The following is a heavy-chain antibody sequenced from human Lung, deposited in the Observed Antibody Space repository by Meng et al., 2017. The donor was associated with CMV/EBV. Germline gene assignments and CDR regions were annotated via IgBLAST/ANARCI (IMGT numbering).Heavy chain of an antibody. CDR3: ARVEVGITSGDY. CDR1: GYTFTNYG. Sequence: GQLGECGGEVREAGASVKVACKASGYTFTNYGITWVRQAPGQGLEWMGWINAYNGDTNYAQTLQGRVTMTTDTSTSTAYMELRSLRSDDTAVYYCARVEVGITSGDYWGQGTLVTVSS. D-gene: IGHD1-26*01. J-gene: IGHJ4*02. CDR2: INAYNGDT. V-gene: IGHV1-18*01.